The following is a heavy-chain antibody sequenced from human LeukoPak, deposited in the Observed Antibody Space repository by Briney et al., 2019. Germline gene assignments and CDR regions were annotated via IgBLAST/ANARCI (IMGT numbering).Heavy chain of an antibody. V-gene: IGHV5-51*01. CDR2: IYPGDSDT. Sequence: GESLKISCKGSGYSFTSYWIGWVRQMPGKGLEWMGIIYPGDSDTRYSPSFQGQVTISADKSIGTAYLQWSSLKASDTAMYYCARQLCSGGSCYLNWFDPWGQGTLVTVSS. D-gene: IGHD2-15*01. J-gene: IGHJ5*02. CDR3: ARQLCSGGSCYLNWFDP. CDR1: GYSFTSYW.